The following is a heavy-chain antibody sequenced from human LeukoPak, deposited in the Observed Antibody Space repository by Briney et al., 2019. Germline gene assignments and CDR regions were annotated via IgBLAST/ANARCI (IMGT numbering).Heavy chain of an antibody. CDR3: ARDRSDFSFLYHYFYMDV. V-gene: IGHV3-23*01. Sequence: PGGSLRLSCAASGFTFSSYAMSWVRQAPGKGLQWVSGISGSGGSTYYADSVKGRFTISRDNSKNTLYLQMNSLRAEDTAIYYCARDRSDFSFLYHYFYMDVWGKGTTVTVSS. CDR2: ISGSGGST. D-gene: IGHD3-3*01. CDR1: GFTFSSYA. J-gene: IGHJ6*03.